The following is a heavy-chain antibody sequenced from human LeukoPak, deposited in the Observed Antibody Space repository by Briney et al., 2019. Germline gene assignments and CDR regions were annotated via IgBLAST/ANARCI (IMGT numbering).Heavy chain of an antibody. D-gene: IGHD6-13*01. CDR2: ISSSSSYI. CDR3: AKDQRYSSSWYLPYYYYYYGMDV. V-gene: IGHV3-21*04. J-gene: IGHJ6*02. CDR1: GFTFRKYG. Sequence: GESLRLSCAATGFTFRKYGMNWVRQAPGKGLEWVSSISSSSSYILYADSVKGRFNISRDNAQNSLYLQLNSLRVEDTAVYYCAKDQRYSSSWYLPYYYYYYGMDVWGQGATVTVSS.